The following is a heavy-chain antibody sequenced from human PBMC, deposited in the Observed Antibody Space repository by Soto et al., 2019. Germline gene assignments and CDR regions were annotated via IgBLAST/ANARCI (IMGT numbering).Heavy chain of an antibody. J-gene: IGHJ5*02. V-gene: IGHV1-8*01. D-gene: IGHD6-13*01. CDR3: ASDRSAGRGGFDP. CDR1: GYSFTRYD. CDR2: MNPQSGNT. Sequence: QVQLVQAGAEVKKPGASVTVSCKDSGYSFTRYDINWVRQVTGQGVEWMGWMNPQSGNTGYAQKFQGRVNMTRSTSRSTAYMELSSLRSEETSVYYCASDRSAGRGGFDPWGQGTLVTVSS.